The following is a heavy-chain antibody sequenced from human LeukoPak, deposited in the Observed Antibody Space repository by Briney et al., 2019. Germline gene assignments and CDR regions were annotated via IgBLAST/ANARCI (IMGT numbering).Heavy chain of an antibody. V-gene: IGHV1-69*05. CDR2: IIPIFGTA. CDR1: GGTFSSYA. D-gene: IGHD3-9*01. CDR3: ASAGWLTAAPYFDY. J-gene: IGHJ4*02. Sequence: GASVNVSCKASGGTFSSYAISWVRQAPGQGLEWMGGIIPIFGTANYAQKFQGRVTITTDESTSTAYMELSSLRSEDTAVYYCASAGWLTAAPYFDYWGQGTLVTVSS.